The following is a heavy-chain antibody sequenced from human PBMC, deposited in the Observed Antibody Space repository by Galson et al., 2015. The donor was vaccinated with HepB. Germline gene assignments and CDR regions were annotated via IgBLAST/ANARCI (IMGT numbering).Heavy chain of an antibody. J-gene: IGHJ4*02. CDR3: AGYFHGNDY. Sequence: ETLSLTCTVSGDSVSRGTYYWGWIRQSPLKGLEWLGEISPSGNTNYNPSLQSRLTISVDTSKNQFSLELRSVGAADTAVYYCAGYFHGNDYWGQGTPVSVSS. D-gene: IGHD3-9*01. CDR2: ISPSGNT. V-gene: IGHV4-39*07. CDR1: GDSVSRGTYY.